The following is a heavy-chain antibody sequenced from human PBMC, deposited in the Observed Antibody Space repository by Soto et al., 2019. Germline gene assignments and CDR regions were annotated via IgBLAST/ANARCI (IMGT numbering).Heavy chain of an antibody. CDR2: IYFTGNT. J-gene: IGHJ5*02. V-gene: IGHV4-39*01. D-gene: IGHD6-25*01. CDR1: GGSITSSSHF. Sequence: PSETLSLTCSASGGSITSSSHFWGWVRQPPGKGLEWLGTIYFTGNTYYTPSLKSRLTMSIDTSKNEFSLRLNSVTAADTAVYYCAGQTFTIAAASYGRSNWFDPWGQGTLVTVSS. CDR3: AGQTFTIAAASYGRSNWFDP.